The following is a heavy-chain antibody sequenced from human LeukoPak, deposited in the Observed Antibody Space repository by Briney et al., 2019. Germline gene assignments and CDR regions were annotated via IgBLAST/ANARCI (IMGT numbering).Heavy chain of an antibody. J-gene: IGHJ4*02. CDR1: GFTFSNYA. CDR3: AKAPALTHYYDSSGPYFDY. Sequence: GGSLRLSCAASGFTFSNYAMNWVRQAPGKGLEWVSAISGRGGSTYYADSVKGRSTISRDNSKNTLYLQMNSLRAEDTAVYYCAKAPALTHYYDSSGPYFDYWGQGTLVTVSS. V-gene: IGHV3-23*01. CDR2: ISGRGGST. D-gene: IGHD3-22*01.